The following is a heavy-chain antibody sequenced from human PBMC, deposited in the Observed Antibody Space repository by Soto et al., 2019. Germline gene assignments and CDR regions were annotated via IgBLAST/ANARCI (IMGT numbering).Heavy chain of an antibody. J-gene: IGHJ6*03. Sequence: QVQLQESGPGLVKPSETLSLTCTVSGGSISSYYWSWIRQPPGKGLEWIGYIYYSGSTNYNPSLRSRITIEVDTSKNQFSLKLSSVTAADTAVYYCARGLRYFDYYYYYYMDVWGKGTTVTVSS. CDR2: IYYSGST. CDR1: GGSISSYY. D-gene: IGHD3-9*01. V-gene: IGHV4-59*08. CDR3: ARGLRYFDYYYYYYMDV.